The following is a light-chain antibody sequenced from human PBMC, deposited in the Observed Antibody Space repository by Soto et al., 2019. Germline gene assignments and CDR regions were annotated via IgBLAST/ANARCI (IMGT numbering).Light chain of an antibody. J-gene: IGKJ4*01. CDR1: QSIDTY. Sequence: DIQMTQSPSSLSASVGDRVTITCRASQSIDTYLNWYQQKAGKVPKLLIYGASNLPGGVPSRFSGSGSGTEFALTISSLQTEDFATYYCQQHYRTPSLSFGGGTRWIS. CDR2: GAS. CDR3: QQHYRTPSLS. V-gene: IGKV1-39*01.